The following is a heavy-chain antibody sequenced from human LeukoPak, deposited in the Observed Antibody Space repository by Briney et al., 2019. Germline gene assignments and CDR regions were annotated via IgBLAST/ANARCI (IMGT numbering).Heavy chain of an antibody. D-gene: IGHD5-18*01. CDR2: VSAGHHA. J-gene: IGHJ4*02. V-gene: IGHV3-13*01. CDR1: GFALGGHD. CDR3: VREARGYHYTYFDY. Sequence: GGSLRLSCTASGFALGGHDMHWVRQTPGGGLEWVAAVSAGHHAFYAGSVKGRFTVSRVDAKNPLYLQMNSLRAGDTAVYYCVREARGYHYTYFDYWGQGSLVTVSS.